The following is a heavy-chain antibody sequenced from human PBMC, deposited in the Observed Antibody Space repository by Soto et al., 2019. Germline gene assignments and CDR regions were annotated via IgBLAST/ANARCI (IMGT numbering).Heavy chain of an antibody. D-gene: IGHD5-18*01. Sequence: EVQLLESGGGLVQPGGSLRLSCAASGFTFSSYAMSWVRQAPGKGLEWVSAISGSGGSTYYADSVKGRFTISRDNSKNTLYLQMNSLRAEDTAVYYCAKDLQGEGAMVPAPYYYYYMDVWGKGTTVTVSS. CDR3: AKDLQGEGAMVPAPYYYYYMDV. CDR1: GFTFSSYA. CDR2: ISGSGGST. J-gene: IGHJ6*03. V-gene: IGHV3-23*01.